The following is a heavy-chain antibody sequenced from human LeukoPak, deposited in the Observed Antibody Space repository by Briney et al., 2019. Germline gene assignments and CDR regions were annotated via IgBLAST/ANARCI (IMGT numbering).Heavy chain of an antibody. CDR2: IIPIFGTA. D-gene: IGHD2-2*03. J-gene: IGHJ4*02. V-gene: IGHV1-69*01. Sequence: ASVTVSCKASGGTFSSYAISWVRQAPGQGLEWMGGIIPIFGTANYAQRFQGRVTITADESTSTAYMELSSLRSEDTAVYYCASNFIPGYCSSTSCSGVAYFDYRGQGTLVTVSS. CDR1: GGTFSSYA. CDR3: ASNFIPGYCSSTSCSGVAYFDY.